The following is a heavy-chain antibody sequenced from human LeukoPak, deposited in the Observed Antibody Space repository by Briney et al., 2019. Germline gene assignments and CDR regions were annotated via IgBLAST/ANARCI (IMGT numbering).Heavy chain of an antibody. J-gene: IGHJ4*02. CDR1: GFTFSSYS. Sequence: GGSLRLSCAASGFTFSSYSMNWVRHTPGKGLEWVAIIKEDGSEKRYVDSVKGRFTISRDNAKSSLYLQMNSLRAEDTAVYYCARHYRYESSGYRHFEYWGQGTLVTVSS. D-gene: IGHD3-22*01. CDR3: ARHYRYESSGYRHFEY. V-gene: IGHV3-7*01. CDR2: IKEDGSEK.